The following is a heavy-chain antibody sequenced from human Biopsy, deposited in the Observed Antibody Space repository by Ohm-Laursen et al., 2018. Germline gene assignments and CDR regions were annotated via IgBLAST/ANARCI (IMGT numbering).Heavy chain of an antibody. D-gene: IGHD3-22*01. J-gene: IGHJ4*02. CDR1: GFTFTTYG. V-gene: IGHV3-30*03. CDR2: ISYDGSSE. Sequence: SLRLSCAASGFTFTTYGMHWVRQAPGKGLEWVALISYDGSSEEYADSVKGRFTISRDNSKNTVSLLMNSLRAEDTAVYYCAREGDDSSGYTPHYFDYWGQGTLATVSS. CDR3: AREGDDSSGYTPHYFDY.